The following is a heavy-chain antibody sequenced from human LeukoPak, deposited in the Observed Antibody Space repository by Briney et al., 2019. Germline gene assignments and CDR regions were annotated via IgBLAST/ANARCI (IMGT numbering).Heavy chain of an antibody. V-gene: IGHV4-39*01. J-gene: IGHJ4*02. CDR3: ARQGRKLVGTFGF. CDR2: IYYSGQT. D-gene: IGHD1-26*01. CDR1: GDSINNNDYF. Sequence: SETLSLTCTVSGDSINNNDYFWAWIRQPPGKGLEWIGSIYYSGQTYYSPSLKSRLTISVDTSKNHFSLKLNSVTAGDTAVYYCARQGRKLVGTFGFWGQGTLVTVSS.